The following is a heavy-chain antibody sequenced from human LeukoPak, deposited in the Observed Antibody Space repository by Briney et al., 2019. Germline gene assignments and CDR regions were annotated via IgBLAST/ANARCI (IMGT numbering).Heavy chain of an antibody. Sequence: GGSLRLSCAASGFSFSDHSMTWLRQAPGKGLEWVSYISNSGTTIYYADSVKGRFTMSRDNAKNSLYLQMNSLRTEDTSVYYCARGAKGAVVNNWFDPWGQGTLVTVSS. CDR2: ISNSGTTI. D-gene: IGHD3-16*01. CDR3: ARGAKGAVVNNWFDP. CDR1: GFSFSDHS. V-gene: IGHV3-11*04. J-gene: IGHJ5*02.